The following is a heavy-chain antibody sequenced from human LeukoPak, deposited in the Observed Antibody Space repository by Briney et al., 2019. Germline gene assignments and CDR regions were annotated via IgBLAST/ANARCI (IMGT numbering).Heavy chain of an antibody. CDR3: ARVTRYYFDY. V-gene: IGHV3-30*04. D-gene: IGHD2-2*01. CDR1: GFTLSSYA. CDR2: ISYDGSNK. Sequence: PGRSLRLSCAASGFTLSSYAMHWVRQAPGKGLEWVAVISYDGSNKYYADSVKGRFTISRDNSKNTLYLQMNSLRAEDTAVYYCARVTRYYFDYWGQGTLVTVS. J-gene: IGHJ4*02.